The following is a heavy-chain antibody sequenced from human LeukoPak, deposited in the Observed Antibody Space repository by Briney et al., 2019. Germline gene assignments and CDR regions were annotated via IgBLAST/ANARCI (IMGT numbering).Heavy chain of an antibody. CDR1: GCSFTSYW. J-gene: IGHJ5*02. Sequence: GESLKISCKGSGCSFTSYWSGWVRQMPGKGLEWMGIIHPGDSDTRYSPSFQGQVTISAEKSINTAYLQWNSLKASDTAMYYCARQWLVEENWFDPWGQGTLVTVSS. V-gene: IGHV5-51*01. D-gene: IGHD6-19*01. CDR3: ARQWLVEENWFDP. CDR2: IHPGDSDT.